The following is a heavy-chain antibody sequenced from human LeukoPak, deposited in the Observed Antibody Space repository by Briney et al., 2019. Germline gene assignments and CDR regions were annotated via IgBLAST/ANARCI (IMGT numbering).Heavy chain of an antibody. CDR1: GGSISRGGSY. CDR2: IYYRAST. CDR3: ARDHGIAARPDAFDI. Sequence: TLSLTCTLSGGSISRGGSYCRWIRQHPGNGLEWIGYIYYRASTYYDPSLKGRVKISVDTSKNQFSLKLSSVTAADTAVYYCARDHGIAARPDAFDIWGQGTMVTVSS. D-gene: IGHD6-6*01. V-gene: IGHV4-31*03. J-gene: IGHJ3*02.